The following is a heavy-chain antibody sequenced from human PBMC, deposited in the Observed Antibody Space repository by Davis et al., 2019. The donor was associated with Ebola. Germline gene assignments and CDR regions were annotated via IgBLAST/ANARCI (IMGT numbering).Heavy chain of an antibody. Sequence: GESLKISCAASGFTFSSYSMNWVRQAPGKGLEWVSAISGSGGSTYYADSVKGRFTISRDNSKNTLYLQMNSLRAEDTAVYYCANSGGVTTRRPIDYWGQGTLVTVSS. D-gene: IGHD4-17*01. CDR3: ANSGGVTTRRPIDY. J-gene: IGHJ4*02. V-gene: IGHV3-23*01. CDR1: GFTFSSYS. CDR2: ISGSGGST.